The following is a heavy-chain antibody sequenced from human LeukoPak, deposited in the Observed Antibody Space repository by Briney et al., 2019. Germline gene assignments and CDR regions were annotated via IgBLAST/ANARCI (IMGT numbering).Heavy chain of an antibody. D-gene: IGHD3-10*01. CDR2: ISGSCGST. Sequence: GGSLRLSCAASGFTFSSCAISWVRQAPGKGLEWVSAISGSCGSTYYADSVKGRFTISRDNSKNTLYLQMNSPRGEDTAVYYCAKDMSYYGSGSYYNPSYYWGQGTLVTASS. J-gene: IGHJ4*02. CDR1: GFTFSSCA. CDR3: AKDMSYYGSGSYYNPSYY. V-gene: IGHV3-23*01.